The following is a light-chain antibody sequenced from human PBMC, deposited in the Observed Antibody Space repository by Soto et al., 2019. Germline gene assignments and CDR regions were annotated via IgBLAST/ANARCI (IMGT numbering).Light chain of an antibody. J-gene: IGLJ1*01. CDR3: SSYTSANSNV. Sequence: SVLTQPASVSGSRGQSITISCTGTSSDVGGSKFVSWYQQLPGKAPKLIISDVSDRPSGVSHRFSGSKSGNTASLTISGLQAEDEADYYCSSYTSANSNVFGTGTKVTVL. CDR2: DVS. CDR1: SSDVGGSKF. V-gene: IGLV2-14*03.